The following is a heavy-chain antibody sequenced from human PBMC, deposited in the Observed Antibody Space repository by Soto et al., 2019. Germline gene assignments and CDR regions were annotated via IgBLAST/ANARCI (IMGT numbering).Heavy chain of an antibody. V-gene: IGHV1-69*13. CDR3: ARVRFLEWLQDYYYYGMDV. CDR2: IIPIFGTA. D-gene: IGHD3-3*01. J-gene: IGHJ6*02. Sequence: SVKVSCKASGGTFSSYAISWVRQAPGQGLEWMGGIIPIFGTANYAQKFQGRVTITADESTSTAYMELSSLRSEDTAVYYCARVRFLEWLQDYYYYGMDVWGQGTTVTVSS. CDR1: GGTFSSYA.